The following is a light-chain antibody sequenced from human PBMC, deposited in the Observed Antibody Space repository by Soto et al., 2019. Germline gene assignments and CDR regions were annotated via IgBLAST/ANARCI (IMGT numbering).Light chain of an antibody. CDR1: QSVSSY. CDR3: QQRSNWPPWT. V-gene: IGKV3-11*01. CDR2: DAS. Sequence: EIVLTQSLATLSLSPGERATLSCRASQSVSSYLAWYQQKPGQAPRLLIYDASNMATGIPARFSGSGSGTDFTLTISSLEPEDFAVYYCQQRSNWPPWTFGQGTKVDIK. J-gene: IGKJ1*01.